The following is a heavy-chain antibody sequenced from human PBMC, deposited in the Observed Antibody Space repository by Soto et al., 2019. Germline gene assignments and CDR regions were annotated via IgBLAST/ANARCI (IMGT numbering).Heavy chain of an antibody. Sequence: PGGSLRLSCAASGFTFSSYGMHGVRQTPGKGLEWVAVISYDGSNKYYADSVKGRFTISRDNSKNTLYLQMNSLRAEDTAVYYCAKDLILYDNWNYGVFDYWGQGTLVTVSS. D-gene: IGHD1-7*01. CDR3: AKDLILYDNWNYGVFDY. CDR1: GFTFSSYG. J-gene: IGHJ4*02. CDR2: ISYDGSNK. V-gene: IGHV3-30*18.